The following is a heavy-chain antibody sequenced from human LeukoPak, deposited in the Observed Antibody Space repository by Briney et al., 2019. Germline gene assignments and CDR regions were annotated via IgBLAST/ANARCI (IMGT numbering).Heavy chain of an antibody. CDR3: ARDPSNYDFWSGYYT. CDR2: IYHSGST. D-gene: IGHD3-3*01. J-gene: IGHJ5*02. CDR1: GGSISSSNW. Sequence: SETQSLTCAVSGGSISSSNWWSWVRQPPGKGLEWIGEIYHSGSTNYNPSLKSRVTISVDKSKNQFSLKLSSVTAADTAVYYCARDPSNYDFWSGYYTWGQGTLVTVSS. V-gene: IGHV4-4*02.